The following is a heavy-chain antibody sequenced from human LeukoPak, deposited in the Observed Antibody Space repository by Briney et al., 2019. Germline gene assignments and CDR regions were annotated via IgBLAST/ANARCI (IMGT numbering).Heavy chain of an antibody. Sequence: SETLSLTCSVSGDSISTYHWSWIRQAPGKGLEWIGSMSYTGSTDHNPSVKSRVTISVDSSKNQFSLKLSSLTAADTAVYHCARLSSSAWNSFDFWGQGTLVTVSS. CDR2: MSYTGST. J-gene: IGHJ4*02. D-gene: IGHD2-2*01. V-gene: IGHV4-59*08. CDR3: ARLSSSAWNSFDF. CDR1: GDSISTYH.